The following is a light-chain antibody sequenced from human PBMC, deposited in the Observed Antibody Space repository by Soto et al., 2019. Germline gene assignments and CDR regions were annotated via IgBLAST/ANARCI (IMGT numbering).Light chain of an antibody. V-gene: IGKV3-11*01. CDR2: DAS. CDR3: QQRSNWPLT. J-gene: IGKJ4*01. Sequence: EIVLTQSPATLYLSPGERATLSCRASQSVSSYLAWYQQKPCQAPRRLSYDASNRATGIPDRFSCSGSGTDFTLTISSLELADFAVYYCQQRSNWPLTFGGGTNVEIK. CDR1: QSVSSY.